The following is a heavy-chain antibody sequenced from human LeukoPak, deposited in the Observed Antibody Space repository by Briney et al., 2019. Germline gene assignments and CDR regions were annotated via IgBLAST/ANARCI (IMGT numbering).Heavy chain of an antibody. J-gene: IGHJ4*02. D-gene: IGHD3-10*01. CDR3: ASISITMVRGVIPNY. V-gene: IGHV3-30-3*01. Sequence: PGGSLRLSCAASGFTFSSYAMSWVRQAPGKGLEWVAVISYDGSNKYYADSVKGRFTISRDNSKNTLYLQMNSLRAEDTAVYYCASISITMVRGVIPNYWGQGTLVTVSS. CDR1: GFTFSSYA. CDR2: ISYDGSNK.